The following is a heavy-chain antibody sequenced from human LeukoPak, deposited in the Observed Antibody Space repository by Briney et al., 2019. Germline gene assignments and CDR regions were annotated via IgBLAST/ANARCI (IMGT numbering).Heavy chain of an antibody. CDR1: GGSISSFY. D-gene: IGHD3-10*01. CDR2: IYYSGST. Sequence: PSETLSLTCTVSGGSISSFYWTWIRQPPGKGLEWIGYIYYSGSTNYNPSLKSRLTISVDTSKNQFSLKLSSVTAADTAVYYCARLWYASGKSDYWGQGTLVTVSS. CDR3: ARLWYASGKSDY. J-gene: IGHJ4*02. V-gene: IGHV4-59*08.